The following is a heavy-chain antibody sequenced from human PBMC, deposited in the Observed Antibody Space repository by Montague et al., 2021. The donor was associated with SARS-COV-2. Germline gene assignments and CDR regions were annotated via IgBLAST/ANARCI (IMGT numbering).Heavy chain of an antibody. D-gene: IGHD3-10*01. J-gene: IGHJ4*02. CDR2: INPSGGTT. Sequence: SVKVSCKASGYTFTSYYMHWVRQAPGQGLEWMGIINPSGGTTSYAQKFQGRVTMTRDTSTGTVYMELSSLRSEDTAVYYCARLRRYYYGSGSYYPDDYWGQGTLVTVSS. CDR1: GYTFTSYY. CDR3: ARLRRYYYGSGSYYPDDY. V-gene: IGHV1-46*01.